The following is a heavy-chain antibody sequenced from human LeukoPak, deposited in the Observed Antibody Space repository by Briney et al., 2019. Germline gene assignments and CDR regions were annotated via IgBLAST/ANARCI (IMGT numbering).Heavy chain of an antibody. V-gene: IGHV3-48*01. Sequence: PGGSLRLSCAASGFTFSAYNMIWVRQAPGKGLEWLSYISGSSSAIYYADSVQGRFTISRDNAKNSLSLQMSSLRVEDTAVYYCARDGITATGLDYWGQGTLVTVS. D-gene: IGHD5-18*01. CDR2: ISGSSSAI. J-gene: IGHJ4*02. CDR1: GFTFSAYN. CDR3: ARDGITATGLDY.